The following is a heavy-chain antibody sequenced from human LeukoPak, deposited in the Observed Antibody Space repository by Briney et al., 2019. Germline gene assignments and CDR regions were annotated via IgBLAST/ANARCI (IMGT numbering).Heavy chain of an antibody. CDR1: GFNFNIYS. Sequence: GGSLRLSCAASGFNFNIYSMNWVRQAPGKGLEWISYVNGINTIYYADSVKGRFTISRDNSKNTLYLQMNSLRAEDTAVYYCAKDRGIAAAGTGDYWGQGTLVTVSS. CDR2: VNGINTI. J-gene: IGHJ4*02. V-gene: IGHV3-48*01. CDR3: AKDRGIAAAGTGDY. D-gene: IGHD6-13*01.